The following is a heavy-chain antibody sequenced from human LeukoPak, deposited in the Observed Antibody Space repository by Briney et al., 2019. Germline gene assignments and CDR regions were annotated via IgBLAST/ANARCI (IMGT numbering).Heavy chain of an antibody. D-gene: IGHD3-22*01. CDR1: GGTFSSYA. J-gene: IGHJ4*02. CDR3: ARDLYYYDSSGFDY. CDR2: IIPILGIA. Sequence: ASVKVSCTASGGTFSSYAISWVRQAPGQGLEWMGRIIPILGIANYAQKFQGRVTITADKSTSTAYMELSSLRSEDTAVYYCARDLYYYDSSGFDYWGQGTLVTVSS. V-gene: IGHV1-69*04.